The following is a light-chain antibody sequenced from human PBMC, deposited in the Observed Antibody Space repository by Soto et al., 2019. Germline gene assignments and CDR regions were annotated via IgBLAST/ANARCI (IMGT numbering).Light chain of an antibody. V-gene: IGKV3-20*01. CDR3: QQYDRSWT. J-gene: IGKJ1*01. Sequence: ETVLTQSPGTLSLSPWERATLSCRASQSVSSSYLAWYHQRPGQAPRLLIYGASRRATGIPDRFSGSGSGTDFTLTISRLEPEDFAVYYCQQYDRSWTFGQGTKVDI. CDR1: QSVSSSY. CDR2: GAS.